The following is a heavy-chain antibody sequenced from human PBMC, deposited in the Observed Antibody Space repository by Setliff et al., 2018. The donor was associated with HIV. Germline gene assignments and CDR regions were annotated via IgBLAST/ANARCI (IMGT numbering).Heavy chain of an antibody. J-gene: IGHJ5*01. V-gene: IGHV3-30*04. D-gene: IGHD6-13*01. CDR3: ARASGIEILFDS. CDR1: GFTFSRYT. CDR2: MSNDGSNK. Sequence: GGSLRLSCAASGFTFSRYTLQWVRQAPGKGLEWVALMSNDGSNKDYADSVKGRFTISRDNFQSTLFLQLDSLGTEDTGTYFCARASGIEILFDSWGQGALVTVSS.